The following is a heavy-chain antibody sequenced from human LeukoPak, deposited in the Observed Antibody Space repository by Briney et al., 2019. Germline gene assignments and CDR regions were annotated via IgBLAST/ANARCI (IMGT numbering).Heavy chain of an antibody. Sequence: GGSLRLPCAASGFTFSSYWMSWVRQAPGKGLEWVANIKQDGSEKYYVDSVKGRFTISRDNAKNSLYLQMNSLRAEDTAVYYCARALTGGSSSWGYYYYYYMDVWGKGTTVTISS. J-gene: IGHJ6*03. CDR3: ARALTGGSSSWGYYYYYYMDV. D-gene: IGHD1-26*01. CDR2: IKQDGSEK. V-gene: IGHV3-7*01. CDR1: GFTFSSYW.